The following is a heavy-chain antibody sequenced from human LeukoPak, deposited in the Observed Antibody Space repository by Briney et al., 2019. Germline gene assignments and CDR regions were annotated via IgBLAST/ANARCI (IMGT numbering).Heavy chain of an antibody. J-gene: IGHJ6*03. CDR1: GFPFGIYA. V-gene: IGHV3-23*01. Sequence: GGSLRLSCTASGFPFGIYAVTWVRQAPGKGLEWVSAISGSGGSTYYADSVKGRFTISRDNAKNSLYLQMNSLRAEDTAVYYCARSISEDYSNYGASWYYYYMDVWGKGTTVTVSS. D-gene: IGHD4-11*01. CDR3: ARSISEDYSNYGASWYYYYMDV. CDR2: ISGSGGST.